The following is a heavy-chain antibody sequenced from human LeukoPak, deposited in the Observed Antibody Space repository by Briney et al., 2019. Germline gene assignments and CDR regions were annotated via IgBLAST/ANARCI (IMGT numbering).Heavy chain of an antibody. CDR1: GFTFSSYG. CDR2: IRYDGSNK. D-gene: IGHD4-11*01. Sequence: GGSLRLSCAASGFTFSSYGMHWVRQAPGKGLEWVAFIRYDGSNKYYADSVKGRFTISRDNSKNTLYLQMNSLRAEDTAVYYCAKDWGDYSNYVNWFDLWGQGALVTVSS. V-gene: IGHV3-30*02. CDR3: AKDWGDYSNYVNWFDL. J-gene: IGHJ5*02.